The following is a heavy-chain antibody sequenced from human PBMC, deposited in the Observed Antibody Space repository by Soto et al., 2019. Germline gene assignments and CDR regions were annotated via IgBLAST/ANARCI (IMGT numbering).Heavy chain of an antibody. V-gene: IGHV3-23*01. J-gene: IGHJ4*02. D-gene: IGHD6-6*01. CDR2: ISGSGGST. CDR1: GFTFSSYA. CDR3: AKDRKKQLVVYFDY. Sequence: GGSLRLSCAASGFTFSSYAMSWVRQAPGKGLEWVSAISGSGGSTYYADSVKGRFTISRDNSKTTLYLQMNSLRAEDTAVYYCAKDRKKQLVVYFDYWGQGTLVTVSS.